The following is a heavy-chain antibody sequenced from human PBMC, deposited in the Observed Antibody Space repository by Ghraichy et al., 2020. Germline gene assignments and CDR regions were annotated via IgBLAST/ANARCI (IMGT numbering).Heavy chain of an antibody. CDR2: ISHSGST. Sequence: SETLPLTCTVSGYSISSGYYWGWIRQPPGKGLEWIGSISHSGSTYYNPSLKSRVTISVDTSKNQFSLKLNSVTAADTAVYYCARVESSGWRLDWFDPWGQGTLVTVSS. V-gene: IGHV4-38-2*02. CDR3: ARVESSGWRLDWFDP. CDR1: GYSISSGYY. J-gene: IGHJ5*02. D-gene: IGHD6-19*01.